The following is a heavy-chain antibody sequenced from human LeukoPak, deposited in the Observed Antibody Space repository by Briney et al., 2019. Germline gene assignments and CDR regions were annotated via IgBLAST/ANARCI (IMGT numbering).Heavy chain of an antibody. Sequence: GASVKVSCKASGGTFSSYAISWVRQAPGQGLEWMGGIIPIFGTANYAQKFQGRVTITTDESTSTAYMELSSLRSEDTAVYYCARIHPGGRFGAFDIWGQGTMVTVSS. CDR3: ARIHPGGRFGAFDI. D-gene: IGHD3-16*01. CDR1: GGTFSSYA. V-gene: IGHV1-69*05. CDR2: IIPIFGTA. J-gene: IGHJ3*02.